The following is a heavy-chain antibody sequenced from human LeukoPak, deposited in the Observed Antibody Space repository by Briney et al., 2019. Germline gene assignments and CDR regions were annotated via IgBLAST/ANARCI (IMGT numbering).Heavy chain of an antibody. J-gene: IGHJ4*02. CDR1: GFTFSTYW. V-gene: IGHV3-48*03. CDR3: ARGGTVTTGYYFDY. CDR2: ISGTGSSI. D-gene: IGHD4-17*01. Sequence: GGSLRLSCVVSGFTFSTYWMSWVRQAPGKGLEWVSYISGTGSSIYSADSVKGRFTISRDNAKNSLYLQMNSLRAEDTAVYYCARGGTVTTGYYFDYWGQGTLVTVSS.